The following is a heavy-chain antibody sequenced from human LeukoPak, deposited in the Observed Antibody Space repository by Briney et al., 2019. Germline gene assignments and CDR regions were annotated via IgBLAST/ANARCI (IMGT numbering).Heavy chain of an antibody. Sequence: GGSLRLSCAASGFTFSSYSMNWVRQAPGKGLEWVSSISSSSSYIYYADSVKGRFTISRDNAKNSLYLQMNSLRAEDTAVYYCARGADCSGGSCYPNYYYGMDVWGQGTTATVSS. CDR2: ISSSSSYI. CDR3: ARGADCSGGSCYPNYYYGMDV. J-gene: IGHJ6*02. D-gene: IGHD2-15*01. V-gene: IGHV3-21*01. CDR1: GFTFSSYS.